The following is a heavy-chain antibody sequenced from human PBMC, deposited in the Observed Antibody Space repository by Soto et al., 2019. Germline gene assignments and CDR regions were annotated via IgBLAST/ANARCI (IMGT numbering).Heavy chain of an antibody. CDR3: ARVQGGGGAMVHNY. CDR1: GGSISSGDYY. D-gene: IGHD5-18*01. J-gene: IGHJ4*02. V-gene: IGHV4-30-4*01. CDR2: IYYSGST. Sequence: SETLSLTCTVSGGSISSGDYYWSWIRQPPGKGLEWIGYIYYSGSTYYNPSLKSRVTISVDTSKNQFSLKLSSVTATDTAVYYCARVQGGGGAMVHNYWGQGTLVTVSS.